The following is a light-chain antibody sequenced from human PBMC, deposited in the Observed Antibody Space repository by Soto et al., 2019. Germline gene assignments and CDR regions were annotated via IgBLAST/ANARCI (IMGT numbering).Light chain of an antibody. J-gene: IGLJ3*02. Sequence: QSALTQPPSASGSPGQSVTISCTGTTSDVGGYKYVSWYQQLPGKAPKVMIYEVTKRPSGVPDRFSGSKSGNTASLTVSGLQAEDEADYYCSSYAGNNNLVFGGGTKLTVL. CDR2: EVT. V-gene: IGLV2-8*01. CDR3: SSYAGNNNLV. CDR1: TSDVGGYKY.